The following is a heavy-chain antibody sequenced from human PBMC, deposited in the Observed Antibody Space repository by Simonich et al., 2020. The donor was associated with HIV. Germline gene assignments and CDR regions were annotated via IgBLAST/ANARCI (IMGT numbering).Heavy chain of an antibody. J-gene: IGHJ2*01. Sequence: QVQLQQWGAGLLKPSETLSLSCAVYGGSFSDYYWSWIRQSPGKGLEWIGEINHSGTPNSNPSLKSRVTISVDTSKNQFSLKLSSVTVADTAVYYCARDVTVLTPSWYFDLWGRGTLVTVSS. CDR1: GGSFSDYY. CDR2: INHSGTP. CDR3: ARDVTVLTPSWYFDL. V-gene: IGHV4-34*01. D-gene: IGHD4-17*01.